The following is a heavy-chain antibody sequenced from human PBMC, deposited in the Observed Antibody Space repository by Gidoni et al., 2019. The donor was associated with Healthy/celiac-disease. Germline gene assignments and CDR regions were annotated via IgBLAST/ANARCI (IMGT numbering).Heavy chain of an antibody. CDR2: ISSSGSTL. D-gene: IGHD2-2*01. CDR1: GFTFSDYY. CDR3: ARVGVPAARPYLSGRMDV. J-gene: IGHJ6*02. Sequence: QVQLVESGGGLVKPGGSLRLACAASGFTFSDYYMSCIRQAPGKGLAWVSYISSSGSTLYYADSVKGRFTISRDNAKNSLYLQMNSLRAEDTAVYYCARVGVPAARPYLSGRMDVWGQGTTVTVSS. V-gene: IGHV3-11*01.